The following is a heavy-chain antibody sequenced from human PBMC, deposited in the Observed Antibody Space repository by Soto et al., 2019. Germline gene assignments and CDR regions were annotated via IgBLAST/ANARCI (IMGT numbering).Heavy chain of an antibody. Sequence: GGSLILSCSASGFTFSSYSMNWVRQAPGKGLEWVSSISSSSSYIYYADSVKGRFTISRDNAKNSLYLQMNSLRAEDTAVYYCARDAPSRIAAAGTYFDYWGQGTLVTVSS. J-gene: IGHJ4*02. V-gene: IGHV3-21*01. CDR1: GFTFSSYS. CDR2: ISSSSSYI. D-gene: IGHD6-13*01. CDR3: ARDAPSRIAAAGTYFDY.